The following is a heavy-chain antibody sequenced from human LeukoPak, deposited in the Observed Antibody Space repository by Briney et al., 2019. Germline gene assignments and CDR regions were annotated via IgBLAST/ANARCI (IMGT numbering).Heavy chain of an antibody. Sequence: GASVKVSCKASGYTFTGYYMHWVRQAPGQGLEWMGWINPNSGGTNYAQKFQGRVTMTRDTSISTAYMELSRQRSDDTAVYYCARDREWLRYNWFDPWGQGTLVTVSS. J-gene: IGHJ5*02. V-gene: IGHV1-2*02. CDR3: ARDREWLRYNWFDP. CDR1: GYTFTGYY. D-gene: IGHD5-12*01. CDR2: INPNSGGT.